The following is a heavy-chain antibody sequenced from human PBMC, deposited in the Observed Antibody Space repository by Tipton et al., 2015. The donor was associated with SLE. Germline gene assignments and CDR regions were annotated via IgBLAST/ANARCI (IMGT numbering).Heavy chain of an antibody. Sequence: SLRLSCAASGITFSRYGMHWVRQAPGKGLEWVAFIRYDGSNKYYTDSVKGRFTISRDNSKNTLYLQMDSLRAEDTAVYYCAKEPAARHDHYYYGMDVWGQGTTVTVSS. D-gene: IGHD6-6*01. V-gene: IGHV3-30*02. J-gene: IGHJ6*02. CDR3: AKEPAARHDHYYYGMDV. CDR2: IRYDGSNK. CDR1: GITFSRYG.